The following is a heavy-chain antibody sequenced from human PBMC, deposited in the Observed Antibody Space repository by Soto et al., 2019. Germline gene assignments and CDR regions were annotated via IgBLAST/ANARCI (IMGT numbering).Heavy chain of an antibody. J-gene: IGHJ4*02. V-gene: IGHV3-23*01. D-gene: IGHD2-15*01. Sequence: GGSLRLSCAASGFTFSSYAMSWVRQAPGKGLEWVSAISGSGGSTYYADSVKGRFTISRDNSKNTLYLQMNSLRAEDTAVYYCARLGYCSGGSCYRPFDYWGQGTLVTVSS. CDR1: GFTFSSYA. CDR2: ISGSGGST. CDR3: ARLGYCSGGSCYRPFDY.